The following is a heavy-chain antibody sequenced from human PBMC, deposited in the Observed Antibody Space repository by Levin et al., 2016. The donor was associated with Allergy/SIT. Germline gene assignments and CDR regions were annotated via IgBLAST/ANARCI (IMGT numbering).Heavy chain of an antibody. V-gene: IGHV3-53*01. Sequence: VRQAPGKGLEWVSVIYSGGSTYYADSVKGRFTISRDNSKNTLYLQMNSLRAEDTAVYYCAREAGGLAYYFDYWGQGTLVTVSS. D-gene: IGHD3-16*01. CDR3: AREAGGLAYYFDY. J-gene: IGHJ4*02. CDR2: IYSGGST.